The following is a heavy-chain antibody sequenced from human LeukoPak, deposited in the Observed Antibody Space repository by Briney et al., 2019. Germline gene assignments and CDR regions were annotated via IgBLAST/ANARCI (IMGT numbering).Heavy chain of an antibody. Sequence: ESGPTLVKPTQTLTLTCTFSGFSLSTSGVGVGWIRQPPGKALEWLALIYWNDDKRYSPSLKSRLTITKGTSKNQVVLTMTNMDPVDTATYYCARSGTSIVVVPAAILFDYWGQGTLVTVSS. CDR3: ARSGTSIVVVPAAILFDY. CDR2: IYWNDDK. V-gene: IGHV2-5*01. D-gene: IGHD2-2*02. CDR1: GFSLSTSGVG. J-gene: IGHJ4*02.